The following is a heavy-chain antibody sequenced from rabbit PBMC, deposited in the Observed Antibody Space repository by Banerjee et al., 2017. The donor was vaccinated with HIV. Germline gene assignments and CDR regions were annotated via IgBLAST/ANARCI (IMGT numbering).Heavy chain of an antibody. CDR3: ARAGYGGGGYATGFDL. CDR1: GFSFSSSYW. CDR2: IDAGSSGST. Sequence: QEQLEESGGDLVKPEGSLTLTCTASGFSFSSSYWISWVRQAPGKGLEWIACIDAGSSGSTYYASWAKGRFTISKTSSTTVTLQMTSLTVADTATYFCARAGYGGGGYATGFDLWGPGTLVTVS. V-gene: IGHV1S45*01. D-gene: IGHD8-1*01. J-gene: IGHJ4*01.